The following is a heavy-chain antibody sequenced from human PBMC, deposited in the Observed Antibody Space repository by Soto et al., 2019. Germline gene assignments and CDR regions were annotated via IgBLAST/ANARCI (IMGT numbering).Heavy chain of an antibody. V-gene: IGHV3-30-3*01. CDR1: GFTFSSYA. CDR3: AREDVVTLDWYFDL. CDR2: ISYDGSNK. D-gene: IGHD2-21*02. J-gene: IGHJ2*01. Sequence: GGSLRLSCAASGFTFSSYAMHWVRQAPGKGLEWVAVISYDGSNKYYADSVKGRFTISRDNSKNTLYLQMNSLRAEDTAVYYCAREDVVTLDWYFDLWGRGTLVTVSS.